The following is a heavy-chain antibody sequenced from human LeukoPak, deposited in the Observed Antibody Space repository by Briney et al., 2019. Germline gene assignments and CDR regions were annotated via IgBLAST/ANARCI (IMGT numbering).Heavy chain of an antibody. CDR2: INHSGST. D-gene: IGHD5-18*01. CDR1: GGSFSGYY. J-gene: IGHJ4*02. Sequence: SETLSLTCAVYGGSFSGYYWSWIRQPPGKGLEWIGEINHSGSTNYNPPLKSRVTISVDTSKNQFSLKLSSVTAADTAVYYCARRGGYSYGYVVDYWGQGTLVTVSS. CDR3: ARRGGYSYGYVVDY. V-gene: IGHV4-34*01.